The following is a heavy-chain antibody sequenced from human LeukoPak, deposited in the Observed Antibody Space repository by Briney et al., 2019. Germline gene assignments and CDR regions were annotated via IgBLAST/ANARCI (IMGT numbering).Heavy chain of an antibody. CDR3: ARHKTSSYYDFWSGYLFDY. V-gene: IGHV5-51*01. CDR2: IYPGDSDT. CDR1: GYSFTSYW. J-gene: IGHJ4*02. D-gene: IGHD3-3*01. Sequence: GESLKISCKGSGYSFTSYWIGWVRQMPGKGLEWMGIIYPGDSDTRYSPSFQGQVTISADKSISTAYLQWSSPKASDTAMYYCARHKTSSYYDFWSGYLFDYWGQGTLVTVSS.